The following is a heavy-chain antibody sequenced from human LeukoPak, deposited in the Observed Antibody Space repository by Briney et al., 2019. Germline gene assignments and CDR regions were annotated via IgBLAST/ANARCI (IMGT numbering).Heavy chain of an antibody. CDR3: AKDRGGSHYYFDY. D-gene: IGHD1-26*01. V-gene: IGHV3-23*01. J-gene: IGHJ4*02. CDR2: ISGSGGST. CDR1: GFTFSSYA. Sequence: QSGGSLRLSCAASGFTFSSYAMSWFRQAPGKGLEWVSAISGSGGSTYYADSVKGRFTISRDNSKNTLYLQMNSLRAEDTAVYYCAKDRGGSHYYFDYWGQGTLVTVSS.